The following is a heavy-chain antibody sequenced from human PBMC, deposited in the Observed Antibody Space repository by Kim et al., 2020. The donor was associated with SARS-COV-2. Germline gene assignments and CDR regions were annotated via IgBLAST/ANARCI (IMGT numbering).Heavy chain of an antibody. D-gene: IGHD3-3*02. CDR2: IKANGYTT. J-gene: IGHJ4*02. V-gene: IGHV1-46*01. Sequence: ASVKVSCKTSGYAFTEYHIHWVRQAPGQGLEWMGIIKANGYTTLYAQKFQGRVTMTSDTSATTVYMELSGLRYDDTAVYYCAREREVAFYLDYWGQGTQV. CDR3: AREREVAFYLDY. CDR1: GYAFTEYH.